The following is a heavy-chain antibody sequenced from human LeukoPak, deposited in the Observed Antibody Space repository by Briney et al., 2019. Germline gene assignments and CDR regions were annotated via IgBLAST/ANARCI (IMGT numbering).Heavy chain of an antibody. D-gene: IGHD3-22*01. CDR2: INPNSGGT. J-gene: IGHJ4*02. Sequence: ASVKVSCKASGYTFTGYYMHWVRQAPGQGLGWMGWINPNSGGTNYAQKFQGRVTMTRDTSISTAYMELSRLRSDDTAVYYCARGITLVVPFDYWGQGTLVTVSS. V-gene: IGHV1-2*02. CDR1: GYTFTGYY. CDR3: ARGITLVVPFDY.